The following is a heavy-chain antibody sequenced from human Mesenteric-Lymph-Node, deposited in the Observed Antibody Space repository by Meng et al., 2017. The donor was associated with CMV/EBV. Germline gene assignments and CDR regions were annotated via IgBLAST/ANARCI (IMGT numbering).Heavy chain of an antibody. CDR2: VHYSGST. J-gene: IGHJ3*02. V-gene: IGHV4-61*01. CDR1: GASVSVSSH. Sequence: SETLSLTCTVSGASVSVSSHWSWIRQPPGKGPEWIGYVHYSGSTIYNPSLRSRVTISIDTSRNQFSLKLTSVTAADTAVYYCAREKIFGVLGTFDIWGQGTMVTVSS. D-gene: IGHD3-3*01. CDR3: AREKIFGVLGTFDI.